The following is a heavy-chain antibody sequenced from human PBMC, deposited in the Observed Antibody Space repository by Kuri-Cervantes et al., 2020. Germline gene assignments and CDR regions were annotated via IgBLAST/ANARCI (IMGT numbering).Heavy chain of an antibody. J-gene: IGHJ4*02. V-gene: IGHV4-59*13. D-gene: IGHD3-9*01. Sequence: SETLSLTCTVSGGSISSYHWSWIRQPPGKGLEWIGYIYYSGSTNYNPSLKSRVTISVDTSKNQFSLKLSSVTAADTAVYYCARGRRDSPYYDILTGVPPPVLDYWGQGTLVTVSS. CDR1: GGSISSYH. CDR2: IYYSGST. CDR3: ARGRRDSPYYDILTGVPPPVLDY.